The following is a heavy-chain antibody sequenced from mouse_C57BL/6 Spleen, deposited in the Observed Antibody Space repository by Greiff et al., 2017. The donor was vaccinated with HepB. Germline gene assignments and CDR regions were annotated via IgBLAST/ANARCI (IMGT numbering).Heavy chain of an antibody. CDR2: IDPETGGT. D-gene: IGHD2-3*01. V-gene: IGHV1-15*01. CDR3: TRDDGHRLGSDY. CDR1: GYTFTDYE. Sequence: VQLQQSGAELVRPGASVTLSCKASGYTFTDYEMHWVKQTPVHGLEWIGAIDPETGGTAYNQKFKGKAILTADKSSSTAYMELRSLTSEDSAVYYCTRDDGHRLGSDYWGQGTTLTVSS. J-gene: IGHJ2*01.